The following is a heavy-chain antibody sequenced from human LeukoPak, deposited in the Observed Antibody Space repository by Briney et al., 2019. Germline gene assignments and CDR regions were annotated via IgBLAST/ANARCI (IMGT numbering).Heavy chain of an antibody. Sequence: SETLSLTCTVSGGSISSYYWSWIRQPAGKGLEWIGRIYTSGSTNYNPSLKSRVTMSVDTSKNQFSLKLSSVTTADTAVYYCARDHSSNWYRYSYMDVWGKGTTVTVSS. CDR3: ARDHSSNWYRYSYMDV. V-gene: IGHV4-4*07. CDR2: IYTSGST. D-gene: IGHD6-13*01. CDR1: GGSISSYY. J-gene: IGHJ6*03.